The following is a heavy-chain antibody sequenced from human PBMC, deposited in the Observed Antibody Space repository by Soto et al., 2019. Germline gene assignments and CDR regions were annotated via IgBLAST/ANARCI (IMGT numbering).Heavy chain of an antibody. J-gene: IGHJ4*02. CDR1: GFTFSSYA. CDR3: AKDIAMIVSPPTFDY. D-gene: IGHD3-22*01. CDR2: ISGSGGSK. V-gene: IGHV3-23*01. Sequence: GGSLRLSCAASGFTFSSYAMSWVRQAPGKGLEWVSLISGSGGSKYYADSVKGRFTISRDNSKNTLYLQMNGLRGEDTAVYYCAKDIAMIVSPPTFDYWGQGTLVTVSS.